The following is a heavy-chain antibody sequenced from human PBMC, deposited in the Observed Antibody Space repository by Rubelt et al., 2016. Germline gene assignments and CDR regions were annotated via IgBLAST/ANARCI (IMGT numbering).Heavy chain of an antibody. Sequence: KPGSSVKVSCKASGGTFSSYVINWVRQAPGQGLEWMGRIVPILNVKNYAQKFRGRVTFTADKSTSTAYMELTSLRSEDTAVYYCTRPPDVYGVDVWGQGTTVTVSS. CDR3: TRPPDVYGVDV. CDR1: GGTFSSYV. V-gene: IGHV1-69*04. J-gene: IGHJ6*02. CDR2: IVPILNVK.